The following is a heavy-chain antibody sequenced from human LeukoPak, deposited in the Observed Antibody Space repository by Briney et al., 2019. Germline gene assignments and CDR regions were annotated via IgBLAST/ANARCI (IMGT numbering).Heavy chain of an antibody. J-gene: IGHJ4*02. D-gene: IGHD5-18*01. V-gene: IGHV4-30-4*01. Sequence: PSETLSLTCTVSGGPISSGDYYWSWIRQPPGKGLEWIGYIYYSGSTYYNPSLKSRVTISVDTSKNQFSLKLSSVTAADTAVYYCAMGGYSYGFFDYWGQGTLVTVSS. CDR1: GGPISSGDYY. CDR3: AMGGYSYGFFDY. CDR2: IYYSGST.